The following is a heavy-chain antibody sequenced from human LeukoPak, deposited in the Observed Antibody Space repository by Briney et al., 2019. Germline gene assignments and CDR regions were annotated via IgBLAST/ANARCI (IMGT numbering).Heavy chain of an antibody. D-gene: IGHD5-12*01. J-gene: IGHJ4*02. CDR1: GFTFSSYW. V-gene: IGHV3-23*01. CDR2: LIGSSGAT. Sequence: GGSLRLSCAASGFTFSSYWIHWVRQAPGKGLEWVAVLIGSSGATDNADSVKGRFTISRDNSKNTLFLQMNSLRAEDTAIYYCAKGAYDYIEIAYFDYWGQGALVTVSS. CDR3: AKGAYDYIEIAYFDY.